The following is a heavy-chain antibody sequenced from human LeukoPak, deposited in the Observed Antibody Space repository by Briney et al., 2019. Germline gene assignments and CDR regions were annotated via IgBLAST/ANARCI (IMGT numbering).Heavy chain of an antibody. CDR1: GFTFDDYA. CDR2: ITWNSGSI. J-gene: IGHJ4*02. V-gene: IGHV3-9*01. CDR3: AKEVRGYSHLIDY. Sequence: GRSLRLSCAASGFTFDDYAMHWVRQAPGKGLEWVSGITWNSGSIGYADSVKGRFTISRDNAKNSLYLQMNSLRAEDTAVYYCAKEVRGYSHLIDYWGQGTLVTVSS. D-gene: IGHD5-12*01.